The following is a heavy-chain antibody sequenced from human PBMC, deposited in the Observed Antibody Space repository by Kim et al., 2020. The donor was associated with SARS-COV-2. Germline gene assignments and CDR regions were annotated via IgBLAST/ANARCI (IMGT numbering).Heavy chain of an antibody. CDR1: GFTVSSNY. CDR2: IYSGGST. Sequence: GGSLRLSCAASGFTVSSNYMSWVRQAPGKGLEWVSVIYSGGSTYYADSVKGRFTISRDNSKNTLYLQMNSLRAEDTAVYYCARGADYGGNSFVFDYWGQGTLVTVSS. J-gene: IGHJ4*02. V-gene: IGHV3-53*01. D-gene: IGHD4-17*01. CDR3: ARGADYGGNSFVFDY.